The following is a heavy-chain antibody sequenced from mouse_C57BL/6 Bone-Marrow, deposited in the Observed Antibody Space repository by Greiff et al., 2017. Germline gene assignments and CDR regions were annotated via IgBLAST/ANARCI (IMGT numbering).Heavy chain of an antibody. CDR3: ARRLTAHQGAMDY. D-gene: IGHD3-2*02. CDR1: GYTFTSYW. V-gene: IGHV1-69*01. CDR2: IDPSDSYT. Sequence: VQLQQPGAELVMPGASVKLSCKASGYTFTSYWMHWVKQRPGQGLEWIGEIDPSDSYTNYNQKFKGKSTLTVDKSSSTAYMQLSSLTSEDSAVYYCARRLTAHQGAMDYWGQGTSVTVSS. J-gene: IGHJ4*01.